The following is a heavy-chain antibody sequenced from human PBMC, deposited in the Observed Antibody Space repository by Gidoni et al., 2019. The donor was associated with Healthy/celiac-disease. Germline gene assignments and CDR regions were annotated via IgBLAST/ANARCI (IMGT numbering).Heavy chain of an antibody. Sequence: QVQLQESGPGLVKPSETLSLTCTVSGGSISSYYWSWIRQPPGKGLEWIGYIYYSGSTNYNPSLKRRVTISVDTSKNQFSLKLSSVTAADTAVYYCASSFDSGAFDIWGQGTMVTVSS. V-gene: IGHV4-59*01. D-gene: IGHD3-22*01. CDR1: GGSISSYY. CDR3: ASSFDSGAFDI. CDR2: IYYSGST. J-gene: IGHJ3*02.